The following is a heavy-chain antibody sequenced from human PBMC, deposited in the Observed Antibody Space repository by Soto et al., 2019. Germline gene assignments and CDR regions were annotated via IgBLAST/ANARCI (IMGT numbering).Heavy chain of an antibody. D-gene: IGHD2-15*01. V-gene: IGHV3-72*01. CDR3: ARVHLCSGGSCYYFDY. Sequence: EVQLVESGGGLVQPGGSLRLSCAASGFTFSDHYMDWVRQAPGKGLEWVGRTRNKANSYTTEYAASVKGRFTISRGDSKNSLYLQMNSLKTEDTAVYYCARVHLCSGGSCYYFDYWGQGTLVTVSS. CDR2: TRNKANSYTT. CDR1: GFTFSDHY. J-gene: IGHJ4*02.